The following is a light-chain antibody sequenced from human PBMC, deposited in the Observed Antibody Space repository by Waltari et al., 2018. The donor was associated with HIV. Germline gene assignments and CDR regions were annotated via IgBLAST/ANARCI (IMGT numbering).Light chain of an antibody. V-gene: IGKV3-20*01. CDR1: YSLSSDY. CDR2: DGS. CDR3: QQYRSPPRA. J-gene: IGKJ1*01. Sequence: IVLTQSPGTLSFSHGESATLFCRASYSLSSDYLAWYQQKPGQPPRLLIYDGSKRATGIPDRFSGSGSGTDFTLTISRLEPEDFAVYYCQQYRSPPRAFGQGTKVEIK.